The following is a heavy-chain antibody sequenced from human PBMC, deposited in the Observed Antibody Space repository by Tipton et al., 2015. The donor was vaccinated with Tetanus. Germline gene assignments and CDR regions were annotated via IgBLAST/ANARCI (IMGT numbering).Heavy chain of an antibody. D-gene: IGHD3-22*01. V-gene: IGHV4-61*01. CDR3: AREGYYDSSGYYYKVASDI. CDR2: IYYSGST. J-gene: IGHJ3*02. Sequence: LRLSCTVSGGSVSSGSYYWSWIRQPPGKGLEWIGYIYYSGSTNYNPSLKSRVTISVDTSKNQFSLKLSSVTAADTAVYYCAREGYYDSSGYYYKVASDIWGQGTMVTVSS. CDR1: GGSVSSGSYY.